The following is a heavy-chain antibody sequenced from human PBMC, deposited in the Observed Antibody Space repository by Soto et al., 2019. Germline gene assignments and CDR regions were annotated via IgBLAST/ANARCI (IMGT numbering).Heavy chain of an antibody. CDR1: GYTFTGYY. Sequence: ASVKVSCKASGYTFTGYYMHWVRQAPGQGLEWMGWINPNSGGTTYAQKFQGWVTMNRDTSISTAYMALSRLISDDTAVYYCASTVAVAGKAITFSLDYWGQGTLVTVSS. CDR3: ASTVAVAGKAITFSLDY. J-gene: IGHJ4*02. V-gene: IGHV1-2*04. D-gene: IGHD6-19*01. CDR2: INPNSGGT.